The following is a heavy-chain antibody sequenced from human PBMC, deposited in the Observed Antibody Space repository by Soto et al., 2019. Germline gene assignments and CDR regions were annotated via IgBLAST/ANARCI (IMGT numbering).Heavy chain of an antibody. Sequence: GSLRLSGAASVFTFSTYGMHWVREAPGKGLEWVAVIWYDGSNKYYTDSVKGRFTISRDNSKYTLYLQMNSLRAEDTAVYYCARDYYESSGYYPFDYWGQGTLVTVSS. CDR2: IWYDGSNK. J-gene: IGHJ4*02. CDR1: VFTFSTYG. V-gene: IGHV3-33*01. CDR3: ARDYYESSGYYPFDY. D-gene: IGHD3-22*01.